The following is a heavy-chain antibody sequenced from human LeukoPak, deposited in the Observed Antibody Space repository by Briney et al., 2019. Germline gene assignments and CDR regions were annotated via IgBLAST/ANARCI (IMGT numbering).Heavy chain of an antibody. CDR2: INPKSGT. V-gene: IGHV1-2*02. Sequence: ASVKVSCKASGYTFTGYYIHWVRQAPGQGLEWMGWINPKSGTNSAQKFQGRVTMTRDTSISTAYMELSRLRSDDTAVFYCARGYSSGSDHWYYFDYWGQGTLVTVSS. D-gene: IGHD6-19*01. CDR1: GYTFTGYY. CDR3: ARGYSSGSDHWYYFDY. J-gene: IGHJ4*02.